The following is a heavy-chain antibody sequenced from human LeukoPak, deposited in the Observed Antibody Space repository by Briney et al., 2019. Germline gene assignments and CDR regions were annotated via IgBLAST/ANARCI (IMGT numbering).Heavy chain of an antibody. CDR3: ARYGRSSGSYYAHYFDY. Sequence: PSETLSLTCTVSGGSISSYYWSWIRQPPGKGLEWIGYIYYSGSTNYNPSLKSRVTISVDTSKNQFSLKLSSVTAADTAVYYCARYGRSSGSYYAHYFDYWGQGTLVTVSS. J-gene: IGHJ4*02. V-gene: IGHV4-59*01. D-gene: IGHD3-10*01. CDR2: IYYSGST. CDR1: GGSISSYY.